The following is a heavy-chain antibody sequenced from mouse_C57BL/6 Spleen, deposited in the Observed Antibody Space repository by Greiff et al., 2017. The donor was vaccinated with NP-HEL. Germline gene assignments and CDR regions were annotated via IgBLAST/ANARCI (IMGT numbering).Heavy chain of an antibody. J-gene: IGHJ4*01. CDR2: ISSGSSTI. Sequence: EVKLVESGGGLVKPGGSLKLSCAASGFTFSDYGMHWVRQAPEKGLEWVAYISSGSSTIYYADTVKGRFTISRDNAKNTLFLQMTSLRSEDTAMYYWARKKVTTVYAMDYWGQGTSVTVSS. CDR1: GFTFSDYG. CDR3: ARKKVTTVYAMDY. D-gene: IGHD1-1*01. V-gene: IGHV5-17*01.